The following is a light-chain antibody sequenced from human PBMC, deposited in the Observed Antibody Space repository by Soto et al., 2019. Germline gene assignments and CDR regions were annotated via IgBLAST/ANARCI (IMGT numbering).Light chain of an antibody. J-gene: IGKJ4*01. CDR2: GAS. CDR3: QQYGSSPLLT. Sequence: EIMLTQSPGTLSLTPGERATLSCRASQRVSSTNLAWYQQKPGQAPRLLIYGASSRATGIPDRFSGSGSGTDFTLTISRLEPEDFVVYYCQQYGSSPLLTFGGGTKVEIK. CDR1: QRVSSTN. V-gene: IGKV3-20*01.